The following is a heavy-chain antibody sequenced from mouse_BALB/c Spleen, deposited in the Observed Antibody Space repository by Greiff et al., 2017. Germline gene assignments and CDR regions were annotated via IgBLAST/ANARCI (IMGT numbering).Heavy chain of an antibody. J-gene: IGHJ2*01. CDR1: GFTFTDYY. CDR3: ARDRYYFDY. CDR2: IRNKANGYTT. Sequence: EVQLVESGGGLVQPGGSLRLSCATSGFTFTDYYMSWVRQPPGKALEWLGFIRNKANGYTTEYSASVKGRFTISRDNSQSILYLQMSTLRAEDSATYYCARDRYYFDYWGQGTTLTVSS. V-gene: IGHV7-3*02.